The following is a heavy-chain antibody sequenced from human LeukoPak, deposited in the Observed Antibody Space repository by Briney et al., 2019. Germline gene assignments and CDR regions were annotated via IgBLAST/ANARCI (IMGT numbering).Heavy chain of an antibody. CDR2: INPNSGGT. CDR1: GYTFTGYY. CDR3: ATSLLWNGFDY. V-gene: IGHV1-2*04. J-gene: IGHJ4*02. D-gene: IGHD2-2*01. Sequence: ASVKVSCKASGYTFTGYYMYWVRQAPGQGLEWMGWINPNSGGTNYAQKFQGWVTMTRDTSISTAYMELSRLRSDDTAVYYCATSLLWNGFDYWGQGTLVTVSS.